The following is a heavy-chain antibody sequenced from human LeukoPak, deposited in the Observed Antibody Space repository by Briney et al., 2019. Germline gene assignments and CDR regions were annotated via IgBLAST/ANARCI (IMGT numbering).Heavy chain of an antibody. CDR2: IYYSGST. Sequence: SETLSLTCTVSGLSISSHYWSWLRQPPGKGLEWIGYIYYSGSTNYNPSLKSRVTISVDTSKSQFSLKLSSVTAADTAVYYCARVGSSSWSTFDYWGQGTLVTVSS. V-gene: IGHV4-59*11. D-gene: IGHD6-13*01. CDR3: ARVGSSSWSTFDY. J-gene: IGHJ4*02. CDR1: GLSISSHY.